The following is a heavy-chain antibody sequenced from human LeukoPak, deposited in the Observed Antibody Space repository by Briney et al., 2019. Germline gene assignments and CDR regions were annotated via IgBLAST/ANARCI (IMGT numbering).Heavy chain of an antibody. J-gene: IGHJ6*03. Sequence: GGSPRLSCAASGFTFSSYGMSWVRQAPGKGLEWVSGISGSGGSTYYADSVKGRFSISRDNSKNTLFLQMNSLRAEDTAVYYCAKGGAVSSKSITMVRGTRRYNYYMDVWGKGTTVTISS. V-gene: IGHV3-23*01. CDR3: AKGGAVSSKSITMVRGTRRYNYYMDV. D-gene: IGHD3-10*01. CDR2: ISGSGGST. CDR1: GFTFSSYG.